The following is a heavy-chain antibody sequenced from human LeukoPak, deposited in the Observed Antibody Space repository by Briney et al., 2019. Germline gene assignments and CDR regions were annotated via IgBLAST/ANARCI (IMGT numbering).Heavy chain of an antibody. Sequence: HPGGSLRLSCAASGFTFSSYSMNWVRQAPGKGLEWVSSISSSSSYIYYADSVKGRFTISRDNAKNSLYLQMNSLRAEDTAVYYCARQIASSGWRYFDYWGQGTLVTVSS. D-gene: IGHD6-19*01. CDR3: ARQIASSGWRYFDY. CDR1: GFTFSSYS. V-gene: IGHV3-21*01. J-gene: IGHJ4*02. CDR2: ISSSSSYI.